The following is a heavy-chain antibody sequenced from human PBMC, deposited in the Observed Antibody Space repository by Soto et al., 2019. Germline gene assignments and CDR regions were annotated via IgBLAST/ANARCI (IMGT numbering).Heavy chain of an antibody. Sequence: QLLLQESGPGLVKPSETLSLTCTVSGGSILDSTYYWAWIRQSPGKGLEWIGTIFYSGGTFYTPSFKGRVTMSVDTSNNQFSLKLSSVTAADTAVYYCARQASGYYYGWFDPWGQGTLVTVSS. D-gene: IGHD3-22*01. CDR3: ARQASGYYYGWFDP. CDR2: IFYSGGT. V-gene: IGHV4-39*01. J-gene: IGHJ5*02. CDR1: GGSILDSTYY.